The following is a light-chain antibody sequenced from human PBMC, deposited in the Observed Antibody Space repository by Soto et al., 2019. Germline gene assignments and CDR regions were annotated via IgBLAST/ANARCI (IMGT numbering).Light chain of an antibody. J-gene: IGKJ1*01. Sequence: IVMSKSPAILSVSTGETATLSCRASQSVSTNLAWFQHKPGQAPRLLIYDASTRATGIPANFSGSGSGTEFTLTISSLQSTDFGVYYCQQYINWPRTFGPGTKVDI. V-gene: IGKV3-15*01. CDR1: QSVSTN. CDR3: QQYINWPRT. CDR2: DAS.